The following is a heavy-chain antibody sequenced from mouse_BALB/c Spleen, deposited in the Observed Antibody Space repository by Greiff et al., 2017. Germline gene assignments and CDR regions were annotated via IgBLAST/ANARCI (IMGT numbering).Heavy chain of an antibody. V-gene: IGHV5-17*02. CDR2: ISSGSSTI. D-gene: IGHD2-2*01. J-gene: IGHJ4*01. CDR3: ARGLPSMDY. Sequence: EVQLVESGGGLVQPGGSRKLSCAASGFTFSSFGMHWVRQAPEKGLEWVAYISSGSSTIYYADTVKGRFTISRDNPKNTLFLQMTSLRSEDTAMYYCARGLPSMDYWGQGTSVTVSS. CDR1: GFTFSSFG.